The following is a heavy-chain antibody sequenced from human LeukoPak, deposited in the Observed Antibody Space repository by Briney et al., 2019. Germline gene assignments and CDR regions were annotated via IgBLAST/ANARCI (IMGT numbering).Heavy chain of an antibody. CDR1: GGTFSSYA. J-gene: IGHJ4*02. CDR2: IIPIFGTA. V-gene: IGHV1-69*05. CDR3: ARESPGMVRGVNYYFDY. D-gene: IGHD3-10*01. Sequence: SVKVSCKASGGTFSSYAISWVRQAPGQGLEGMGRIIPIFGTANYAQKFQGRVTITTDESTSTAYMELSSLRSEDTAVYYCARESPGMVRGVNYYFDYWGQGTLVTVSS.